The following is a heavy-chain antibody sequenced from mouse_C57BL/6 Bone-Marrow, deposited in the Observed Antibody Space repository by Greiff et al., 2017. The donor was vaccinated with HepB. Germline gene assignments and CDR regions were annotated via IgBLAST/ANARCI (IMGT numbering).Heavy chain of an antibody. Sequence: EVKLVESGGGLVKPGGSLKLSCAASGFTFSSYAMSWVRQTPEKRLEWVATISDGGSYTYYPDNVKGRFTISRDNAKNNLYLQMSHLKSEDTAMYYCARDIYYSTIDYWGQGTTLTVSS. V-gene: IGHV5-4*01. CDR3: ARDIYYSTIDY. J-gene: IGHJ2*01. CDR2: ISDGGSYT. CDR1: GFTFSSYA. D-gene: IGHD2-5*01.